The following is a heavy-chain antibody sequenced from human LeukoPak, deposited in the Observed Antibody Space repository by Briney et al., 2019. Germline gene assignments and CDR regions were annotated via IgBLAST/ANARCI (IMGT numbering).Heavy chain of an antibody. CDR1: GYTFTSYY. D-gene: IGHD3-10*01. CDR2: INPNRGST. Sequence: GASVKVSCKASGYTFTSYYMYWVRQAPGQGLEWMGIINPNRGSTSYAQKFQGRVTITADESTSTAYMELSSLRSEDTAVYYCAREESNYGSPYWGQGTLVTVSS. J-gene: IGHJ4*02. V-gene: IGHV1-46*01. CDR3: AREESNYGSPY.